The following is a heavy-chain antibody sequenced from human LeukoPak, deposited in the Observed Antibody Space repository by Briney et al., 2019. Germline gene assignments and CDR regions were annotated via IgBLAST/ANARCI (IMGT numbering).Heavy chain of an antibody. CDR2: IYYSGST. V-gene: IGHV4-39*01. J-gene: IGHJ6*03. CDR3: ASFYCSGGSCYQYYYYYYMDV. CDR1: GGSIGSRSYY. D-gene: IGHD2-15*01. Sequence: PSETLSLTCTVSGGSIGSRSYYWCWIRQPPRKGLEWFGIIYYSGSTYSTPSLRSRVTISVDTSKNQFSLKLSSVTAADTAVYYCASFYCSGGSCYQYYYYYYMDVWGKGTTVTISS.